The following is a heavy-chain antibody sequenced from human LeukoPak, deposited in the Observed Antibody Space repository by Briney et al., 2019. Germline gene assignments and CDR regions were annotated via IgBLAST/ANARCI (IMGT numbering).Heavy chain of an antibody. CDR3: ARENIVVVPAEDY. CDR2: ISSSSSYI. CDR1: GFTFSSYS. V-gene: IGHV3-21*01. Sequence: GGSLRLSCAASGFTFSSYSMNWVRQAPGKGLEWVSSISSSSSYIYYADSVKGRFTISRDNARNSLYLQMNSLRAEDTAVYYCARENIVVVPAEDYWGQGTLVTVSS. J-gene: IGHJ4*02. D-gene: IGHD2-2*01.